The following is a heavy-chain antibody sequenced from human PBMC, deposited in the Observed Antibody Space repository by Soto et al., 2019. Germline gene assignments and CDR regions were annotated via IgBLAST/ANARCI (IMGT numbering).Heavy chain of an antibody. CDR2: IGFSGSTK. CDR3: ARSPFLECN. J-gene: IGHJ4*02. V-gene: IGHV3-48*03. D-gene: IGHD3-3*02. CDR1: GFTFSSYE. Sequence: QLGGSLRLSCAASGFTFSSYEMNWVRQAPGKGLEWVSYIGFSGSTKYYADSVKGRFTISRDNAKNSLFLQMNSLRAEDTAVYYCARSPFLECNWAQGTLVTVSS.